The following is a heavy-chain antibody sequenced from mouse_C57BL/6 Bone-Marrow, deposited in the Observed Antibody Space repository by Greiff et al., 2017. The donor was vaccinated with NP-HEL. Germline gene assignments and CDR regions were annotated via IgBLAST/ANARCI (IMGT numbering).Heavy chain of an antibody. Sequence: VQLKQSGPELVKPGASVKIPCKASGYTFTDYNMDWVKQSHGKSLEWIGDINPNNGGTIYNQKFKGKATLTVDKSSSTAYMELRSLTSEDTAVYYCARLLWLRRVYYYAMDYWGQGTSVTVSS. CDR1: GYTFTDYN. V-gene: IGHV1-18*01. CDR3: ARLLWLRRVYYYAMDY. J-gene: IGHJ4*01. CDR2: INPNNGGT. D-gene: IGHD2-2*01.